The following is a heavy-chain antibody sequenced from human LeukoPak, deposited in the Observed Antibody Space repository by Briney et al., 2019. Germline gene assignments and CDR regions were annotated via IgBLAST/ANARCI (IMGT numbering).Heavy chain of an antibody. CDR3: AGGSDIYYFDY. V-gene: IGHV4-59*01. CDR2: IYYSGST. Sequence: SETLSLTCTVSGGSISSYYWSWIRQPPGKGLEWIGYIYYSGSTNYNPSLKSRVTISVDTSKNQFSLKLSSVTAADTAVYYCAGGSDIYYFDYWGQGTLVTVSS. CDR1: GGSISSYY. J-gene: IGHJ4*02.